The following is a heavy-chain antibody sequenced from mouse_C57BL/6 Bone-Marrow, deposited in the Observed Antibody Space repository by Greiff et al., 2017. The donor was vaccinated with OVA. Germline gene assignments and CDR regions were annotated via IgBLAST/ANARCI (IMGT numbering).Heavy chain of an antibody. Sequence: QVQLQQPGAELVKPGASVKLSCKASGYTFTSYWMHWVKQRPGQGLEWIGMIHPNSGSTNYNEKFKSKATLTVDKSSSPAYMQLSSLTSEDSAVYYCARYGLGYYHYWGQGTLVTVSA. CDR1: GYTFTSYW. D-gene: IGHD1-1*01. V-gene: IGHV1-64*01. J-gene: IGHJ3*01. CDR3: ARYGLGYYHY. CDR2: IHPNSGST.